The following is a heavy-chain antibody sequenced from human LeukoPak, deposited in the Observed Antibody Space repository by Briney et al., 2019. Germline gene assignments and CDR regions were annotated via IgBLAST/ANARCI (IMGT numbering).Heavy chain of an antibody. D-gene: IGHD2-2*02. Sequence: GASVKVSCKASGYTFTSYAMHWVRQAAGQRHEWMGWINAGNGNTKYSQEFQGRVTITRDTSASTAYMELSSLRSEDMAVYYCARSSYCSSTSCYSNWFDPWGQGTLVTVSS. CDR2: INAGNGNT. J-gene: IGHJ5*02. V-gene: IGHV1-3*03. CDR1: GYTFTSYA. CDR3: ARSSYCSSTSCYSNWFDP.